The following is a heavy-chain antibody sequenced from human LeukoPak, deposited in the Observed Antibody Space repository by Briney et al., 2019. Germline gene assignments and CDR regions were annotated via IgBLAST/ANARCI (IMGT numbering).Heavy chain of an antibody. CDR3: ARDIYRSTYYYGSGSVY. D-gene: IGHD3-10*01. CDR2: INPNSGGT. Sequence: ASVKVSCKASGYIFTGYYMHWVRQAPGQGLEWMGWINPNSGGTNYAQKFQGRVTMTRDTSISTAYMELSRLRSDDTAVYYCARDIYRSTYYYGSGSVYWGQGTLVTVSS. J-gene: IGHJ4*02. CDR1: GYIFTGYY. V-gene: IGHV1-2*02.